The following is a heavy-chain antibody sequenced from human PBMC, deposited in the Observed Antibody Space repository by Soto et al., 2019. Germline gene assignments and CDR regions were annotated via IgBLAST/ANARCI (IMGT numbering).Heavy chain of an antibody. CDR2: ISGSGGST. CDR3: AKARNYYDSSGYSQ. J-gene: IGHJ4*02. V-gene: IGHV3-23*01. Sequence: GGSLRLSCAASGFTFSSYAMSWVRQAQGKGLEWVSAISGSGGSTYYADSVKGRFTISRDNSKNTLYLQMNSLRAEDTAVYYCAKARNYYDSSGYSQWGQGTLVTVSS. CDR1: GFTFSSYA. D-gene: IGHD3-22*01.